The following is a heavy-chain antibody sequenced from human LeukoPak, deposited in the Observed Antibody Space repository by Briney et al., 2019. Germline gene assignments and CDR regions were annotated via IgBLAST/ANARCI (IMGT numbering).Heavy chain of an antibody. D-gene: IGHD6-19*01. Sequence: ASVKVSCKASGYTFTSYGISWVRQAPGQGLEWMGWISAYNGNTSHAQKLQGRVTMTTDTSTSTAYMELRSLRSDDTAVYYCARAGYSSGWYGYYYMDVWGKGTTVTVSS. CDR3: ARAGYSSGWYGYYYMDV. CDR1: GYTFTSYG. V-gene: IGHV1-18*01. J-gene: IGHJ6*03. CDR2: ISAYNGNT.